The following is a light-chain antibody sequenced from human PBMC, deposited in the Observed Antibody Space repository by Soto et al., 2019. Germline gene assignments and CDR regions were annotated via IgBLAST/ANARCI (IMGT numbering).Light chain of an antibody. J-gene: IGKJ1*01. Sequence: EIVLTQSPATLSLSPGERATLSCRASESVSRFLAWYQQKPGQAPRLLIFDASDRATGISARFSGSGSGTDFTLTISSLEPEDFAVYYCQQSSDWPRTFGQGTKV. V-gene: IGKV3-11*01. CDR1: ESVSRF. CDR3: QQSSDWPRT. CDR2: DAS.